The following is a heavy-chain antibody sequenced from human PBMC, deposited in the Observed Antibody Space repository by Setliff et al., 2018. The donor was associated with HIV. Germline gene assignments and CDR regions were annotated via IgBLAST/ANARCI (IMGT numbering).Heavy chain of an antibody. D-gene: IGHD3-22*01. CDR2: IAYDGIRE. Sequence: GGSLRLSCAASGFSFSSYGMQWVRQAPGKGLEWVTFIAYDGIREQYIDYVKGRFTISRDTSKNNVYLHMDSLKFEDAAMYYCAKLRYSHDSSGYGIDSWGQGTLVTVSS. J-gene: IGHJ4*02. CDR3: AKLRYSHDSSGYGIDS. CDR1: GFSFSSYG. V-gene: IGHV3-30*02.